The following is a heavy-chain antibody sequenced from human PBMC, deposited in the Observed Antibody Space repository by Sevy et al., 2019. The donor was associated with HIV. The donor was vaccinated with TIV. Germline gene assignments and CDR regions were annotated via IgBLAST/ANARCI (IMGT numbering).Heavy chain of an antibody. J-gene: IGHJ3*02. Sequence: ASVKVSCKLSGGSISSYLVTWVRQAPGQGLEWMGGIIPIIGSPNYAQRFQGRLTITADTSTKTAYMDLSSLSSEDTAVYYCVRDYAIAASGTPSAFDIWGQGTMVTVSS. CDR1: GGSISSYL. CDR3: VRDYAIAASGTPSAFDI. V-gene: IGHV1-69*06. CDR2: IIPIIGSP. D-gene: IGHD6-25*01.